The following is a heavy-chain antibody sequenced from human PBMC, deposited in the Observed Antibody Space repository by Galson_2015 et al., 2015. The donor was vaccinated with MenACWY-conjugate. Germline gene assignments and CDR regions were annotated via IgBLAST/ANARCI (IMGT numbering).Heavy chain of an antibody. J-gene: IGHJ3*02. D-gene: IGHD2-2*01. V-gene: IGHV3-21*01. CDR1: GFTFSSYT. CDR3: ARDLSYQPLLHFSETPRGAFDI. CDR2: ISSSSTYI. Sequence: SLRLSCAASGFTFSSYTMNWVRQAPGKGLEWVSSISSSSTYIYYADSVKGRSTISRDHANNSLYLQMNNLRSDDTALYYCARDLSYQPLLHFSETPRGAFDIWGQGTMVTVSS.